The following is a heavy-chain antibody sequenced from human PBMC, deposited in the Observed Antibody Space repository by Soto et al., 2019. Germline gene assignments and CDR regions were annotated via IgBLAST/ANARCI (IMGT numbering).Heavy chain of an antibody. V-gene: IGHV3-23*01. D-gene: IGHD2-2*01. CDR1: GFTFSSFA. CDR2: ISGSGGRI. Sequence: GGSLRLSCAASGFTFSSFAMSWVRQAPGKGLEWVSVISGSGGRINYADSVKGRFTISRDNSKNTLYLQMNSLRGEDTAVYYCAKPNLYCSSTSCYDYWGQGTLVTVSS. J-gene: IGHJ4*02. CDR3: AKPNLYCSSTSCYDY.